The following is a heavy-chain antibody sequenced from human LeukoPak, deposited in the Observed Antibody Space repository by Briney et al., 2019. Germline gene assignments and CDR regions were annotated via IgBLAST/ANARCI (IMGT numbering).Heavy chain of an antibody. D-gene: IGHD1-26*01. CDR1: GFSFTTYW. J-gene: IGHJ4*02. Sequence: GGSLRLSCAASGFSFTTYWMSWVRQAPGKGLEWVANIKEDGSEKKYVDSVKGRFTISRDNAKNSLYLQMNSLRPEDTALYYCARQYSGSYLFFDSWGQGTLVTVSS. V-gene: IGHV3-7*01. CDR2: IKEDGSEK. CDR3: ARQYSGSYLFFDS.